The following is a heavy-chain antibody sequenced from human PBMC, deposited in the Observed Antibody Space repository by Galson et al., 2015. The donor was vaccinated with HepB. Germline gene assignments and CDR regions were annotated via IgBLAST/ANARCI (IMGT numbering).Heavy chain of an antibody. D-gene: IGHD6-13*01. J-gene: IGHJ4*02. CDR1: GLTFSSYW. CDR2: IKQDGSDK. Sequence: SLRLSCAASGLTFSSYWMSWVRQAPGKGLEWLTNIKQDGSDKFYLDSAKGRFTISRDSDKNSLYLQMNSLRVEDTAVYYCAREPSSRWFFDYWGQGILVTVAS. V-gene: IGHV3-7*03. CDR3: AREPSSRWFFDY.